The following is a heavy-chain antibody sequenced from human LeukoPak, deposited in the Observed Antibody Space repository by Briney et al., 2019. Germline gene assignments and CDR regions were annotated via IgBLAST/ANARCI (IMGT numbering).Heavy chain of an antibody. CDR3: SGHYRFTYSGSPGDF. D-gene: IGHD1-26*01. Sequence: SVKLSCKASVGSFSSYAISWVWQAPRQGLEWMGWSSAYNGNTNYAHKLQGRVTMTTDTSTSTDYMELLSPRSDATAVYYLSGHYRFTYSGSPGDFWGEATLVTV. CDR2: SSAYNGNT. CDR1: VGSFSSYA. J-gene: IGHJ4*02. V-gene: IGHV1-18*01.